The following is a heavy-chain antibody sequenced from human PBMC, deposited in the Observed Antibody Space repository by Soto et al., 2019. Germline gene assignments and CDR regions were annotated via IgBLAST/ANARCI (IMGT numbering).Heavy chain of an antibody. J-gene: IGHJ3*02. CDR1: GGTFSSYA. V-gene: IGHV1-69*01. Sequence: QVQLVQSGAEVKKPGSSVKVSCKASGGTFSSYAISWVRQAPGQGLEWMGGIIPIFGTANYAQKFQGRVTITADESTSTAYIELSSLRTEDTAVYYCARELPPYSSSWYPGDVFDIWGQGTMVTVSS. D-gene: IGHD6-13*01. CDR3: ARELPPYSSSWYPGDVFDI. CDR2: IIPIFGTA.